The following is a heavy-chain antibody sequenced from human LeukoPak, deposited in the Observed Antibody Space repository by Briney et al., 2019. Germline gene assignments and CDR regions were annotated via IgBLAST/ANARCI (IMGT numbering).Heavy chain of an antibody. CDR2: IYYSGST. D-gene: IGHD6-13*01. V-gene: IGHV4-39*07. CDR1: GGSISSSSYY. CDR3: ARGGVAAAGPRY. Sequence: SETLSLTCTVSGGSISSSSYYWGWIRQPPGKGLEWIGSIYYSGSTYYNPSLKSRVTISVDTSKNQFSLKLSSVTAADTAVYYCARGGVAAAGPRYWGQGTLVTVSS. J-gene: IGHJ4*02.